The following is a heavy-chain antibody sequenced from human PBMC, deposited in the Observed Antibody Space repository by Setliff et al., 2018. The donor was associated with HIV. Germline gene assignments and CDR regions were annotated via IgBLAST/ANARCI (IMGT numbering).Heavy chain of an antibody. V-gene: IGHV4-61*02. CDR1: GGSISSGNYY. Sequence: SETLSLTCTVSGGSISSGNYYWSWIRQPAGKGLEWIGRIYTSGSTNYNPSLKSRVTISLDTSKNQFFLKLSSVTAPDTAIYYCARQTWEYYDTLTGYYRSPKNFDSWGQGTLVTVSS. J-gene: IGHJ4*02. CDR3: ARQTWEYYDTLTGYYRSPKNFDS. CDR2: IYTSGST. D-gene: IGHD3-9*01.